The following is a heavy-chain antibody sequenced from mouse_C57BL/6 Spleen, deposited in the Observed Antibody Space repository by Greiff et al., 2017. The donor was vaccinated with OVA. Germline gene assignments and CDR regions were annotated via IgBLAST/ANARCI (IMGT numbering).Heavy chain of an antibody. Sequence: VQLQESGAELVRPGASVTLSCKASGYTFTDYEMHWVKQTPVHGLEWIGAIDPETGGTAYNQKFKGKAILTADKSSSTAYMELRSLTSEDSAVYYCTREGFYYYGSSYCYCDVWGTGTTVTVSS. CDR1: GYTFTDYE. D-gene: IGHD1-1*01. J-gene: IGHJ1*03. V-gene: IGHV1-15*01. CDR2: IDPETGGT. CDR3: TREGFYYYGSSYCYCDV.